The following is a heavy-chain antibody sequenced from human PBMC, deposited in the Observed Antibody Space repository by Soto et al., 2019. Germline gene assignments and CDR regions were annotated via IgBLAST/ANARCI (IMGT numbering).Heavy chain of an antibody. CDR3: AHRVLRTVFGLVTTTAIYFDF. Sequence: QITLNESGPTVVRPTETLTLTCRFSGFSLTTSGVGVGWIRQSPGKAPERLALIYWDDDKRYSASLKSRLTITKDNSKNQVVLTVSDLDPTDTATYYCAHRVLRTVFGLVTTTAIYFDFWGQGTPVAVSS. J-gene: IGHJ4*02. CDR1: GFSLTTSGVG. CDR2: IYWDDDK. D-gene: IGHD3-3*01. V-gene: IGHV2-5*02.